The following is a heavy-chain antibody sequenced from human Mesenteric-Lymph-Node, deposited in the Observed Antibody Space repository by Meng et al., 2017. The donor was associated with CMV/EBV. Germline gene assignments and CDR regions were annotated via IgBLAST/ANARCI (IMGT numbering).Heavy chain of an antibody. Sequence: GESLKISCAASGFTFSSYGMHWVRQAPGKGLEWLAFMRYEGSNQYYADSVRGRFTISRDNSKNTLYLQTNSLRVEDTAVYYCAKSGCSISGSHGGWFDPWGQGTLVTVSS. J-gene: IGHJ5*02. V-gene: IGHV3-30*02. D-gene: IGHD2-2*01. CDR3: AKSGCSISGSHGGWFDP. CDR2: MRYEGSNQ. CDR1: GFTFSSYG.